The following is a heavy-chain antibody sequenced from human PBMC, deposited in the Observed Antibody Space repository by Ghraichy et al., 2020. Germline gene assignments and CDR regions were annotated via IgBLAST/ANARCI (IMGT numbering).Heavy chain of an antibody. V-gene: IGHV3-21*01. Sequence: GGSLRLSCAASGFTFSSYNMNWVRQAPGKGLEWVSSISSSSSYIYYADSVKGRFTISRDNAKNSLYLQMNSLRAEDTAVYYCARVLSRRQGTSYDFWSLGSWDQGNLLTVSP. CDR3: ARVLSRRQGTSYDFWSLGS. D-gene: IGHD3-3*01. CDR1: GFTFSSYN. J-gene: IGHJ1*01. CDR2: ISSSSSYI.